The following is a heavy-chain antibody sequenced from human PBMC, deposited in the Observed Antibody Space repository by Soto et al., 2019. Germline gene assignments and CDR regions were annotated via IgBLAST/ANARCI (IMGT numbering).Heavy chain of an antibody. CDR2: IYIDGST. J-gene: IGHJ3*02. CDR1: GFTVSSNY. Sequence: EVQLVESGGGLIQPGGSLRLSCAASGFTVSSNYMNWVRQAPGKGLEWLSVIYIDGSTYYADSVKGRFTISRDTSKNTLYLQMNSLRAEDTAIYYCARSTYTYGGRGAFDIWGQGTMVTVSP. CDR3: ARSTYTYGGRGAFDI. D-gene: IGHD5-18*01. V-gene: IGHV3-53*01.